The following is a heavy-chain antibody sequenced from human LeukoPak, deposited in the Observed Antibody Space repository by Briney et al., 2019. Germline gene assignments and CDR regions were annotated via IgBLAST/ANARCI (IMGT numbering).Heavy chain of an antibody. Sequence: GGSLRLSCAASGFTFSSYSMNWVRQAPGKGLEWVSYISSSSSTIYYADSVKGRFTISRDNAKNSLYLQMNSLRAEDTAVYYCARDMELLWFGELLGYFDYWGQGTLVTVSS. D-gene: IGHD3-10*01. J-gene: IGHJ4*02. CDR1: GFTFSSYS. CDR3: ARDMELLWFGELLGYFDY. V-gene: IGHV3-48*04. CDR2: ISSSSSTI.